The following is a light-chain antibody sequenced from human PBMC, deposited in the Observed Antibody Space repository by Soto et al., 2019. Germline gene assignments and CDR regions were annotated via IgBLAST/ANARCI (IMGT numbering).Light chain of an antibody. CDR3: TVWDDSLRGRL. CDR2: RNH. Sequence: QSVVSQPASASGTPGQRVTLTCSGSSSNIEVNYVYWYQQVPETAPRLLIYRNHQRPSGVPDPFAGSKSRASASLTISALRSEDECDYYRTVWDDSLRGRLFGGGTTLTVL. J-gene: IGLJ2*01. CDR1: SSNIEVNY. V-gene: IGLV1-47*01.